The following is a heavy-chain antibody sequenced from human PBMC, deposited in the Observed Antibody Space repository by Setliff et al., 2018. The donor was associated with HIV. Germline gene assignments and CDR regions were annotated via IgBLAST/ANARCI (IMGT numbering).Heavy chain of an antibody. CDR2: ISYGSTYI. D-gene: IGHD3-16*01. CDR1: GFTFRSYA. CDR3: ARSGGIGNYHWDV. V-gene: IGHV3-21*01. Sequence: AGGSLRLSCAASGFTFRSYAMSWVRQAPGKGLEWVSSISYGSTYIYQSDSVRGRFTTSRDDAKKTLYLQMNSLGVEDTAVCYCARSGGIGNYHWDVWGKGTTVTVSS. J-gene: IGHJ6*03.